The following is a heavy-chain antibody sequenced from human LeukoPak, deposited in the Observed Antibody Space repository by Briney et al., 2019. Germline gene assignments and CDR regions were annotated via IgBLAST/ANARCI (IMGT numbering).Heavy chain of an antibody. D-gene: IGHD6-19*01. CDR3: AREMYSSGWYSGYYYYYYRDV. V-gene: IGHV1-18*01. CDR2: ISAYNGNT. J-gene: IGHJ6*03. CDR1: GYTFTSYG. Sequence: TLKLSCKPSGYTFTSYGISSGRQAPGHGVEWLGGISAYNGNTTYAQKLQGRVTMTTDPSTSTAYMELRSLRSDDTAVYYCAREMYSSGWYSGYYYYYYRDVWGKETTVSVSS.